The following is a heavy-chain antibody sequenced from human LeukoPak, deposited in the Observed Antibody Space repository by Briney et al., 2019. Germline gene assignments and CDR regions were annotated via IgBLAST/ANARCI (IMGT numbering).Heavy chain of an antibody. Sequence: PSETLSLTCTVSGASVGSAGYYWSWIRQPPGKGLEWIGYISYSGNTNYNPSLKSRVTISVDTSKNQFSLKLTSVTAADTAVYYCARQGGYIAPLALWGQGTLVTVSA. V-gene: IGHV4-61*08. CDR3: ARQGGYIAPLAL. CDR1: GASVGSAGYY. CDR2: ISYSGNT. D-gene: IGHD6-13*01. J-gene: IGHJ4*02.